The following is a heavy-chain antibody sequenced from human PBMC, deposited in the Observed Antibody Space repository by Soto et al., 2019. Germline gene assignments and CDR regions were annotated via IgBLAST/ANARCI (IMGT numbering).Heavy chain of an antibody. V-gene: IGHV3-23*01. CDR1: GFTFSSYA. CDR2: ISGSGRST. CDR3: AKETNYYDSSGYYYVPSFDY. Sequence: GGSLRLSCAASGFTFSSYAMSWVRQAPGKGLEWVSAISGSGRSTYYADSVKGRFTTSRDNSKNTLYLQMNSLRAEDTAVYYCAKETNYYDSSGYYYVPSFDYWGQGTLVTVSS. J-gene: IGHJ4*02. D-gene: IGHD3-22*01.